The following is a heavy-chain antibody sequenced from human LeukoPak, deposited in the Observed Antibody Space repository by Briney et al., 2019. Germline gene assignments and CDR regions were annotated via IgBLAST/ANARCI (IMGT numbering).Heavy chain of an antibody. J-gene: IGHJ6*02. CDR3: AREGDAYKYGMDV. CDR2: LYSGGRA. Sequence: GGSLRLSCAAPGLSVSGNYMSWVRQAPGKGLEWVSVLYSGGRAYYADSVKGRFTISRDNSKNTLYLQLNSLRAEDTAVYYCAREGDAYKYGMDVWGQGTTVTVSS. D-gene: IGHD2-21*01. V-gene: IGHV3-53*01. CDR1: GLSVSGNY.